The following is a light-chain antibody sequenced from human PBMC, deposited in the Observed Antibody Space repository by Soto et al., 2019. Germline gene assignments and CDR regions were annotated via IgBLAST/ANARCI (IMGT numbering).Light chain of an antibody. CDR2: SNN. J-gene: IGLJ3*02. Sequence: QAVVTQPPSASGTPGQRVTISCSGSSSNIGSNTVNWYQQLPGTAPKLLIYSNNQRPSGVPDRFSGSKSGTSASLAISGLQSEDEADYCCAAWDDSLNGWVFGGGTKVT. V-gene: IGLV1-44*01. CDR3: AAWDDSLNGWV. CDR1: SSNIGSNT.